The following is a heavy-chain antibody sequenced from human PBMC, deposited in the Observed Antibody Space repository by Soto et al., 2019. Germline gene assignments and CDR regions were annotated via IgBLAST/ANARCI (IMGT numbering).Heavy chain of an antibody. V-gene: IGHV3-30*18. CDR1: GFTFSSYD. CDR3: VKKHGSGSYYKNYGMDV. J-gene: IGHJ6*02. D-gene: IGHD3-10*01. Sequence: QVQLVESGGGLVQPGRSLRLSCAASGFTFSSYDIHWVRQAPGKGLEWVAIISYDGSNALYEDSLKDRFTISRDNSKSTLYLQMNSLRAEDTAVYFCVKKHGSGSYYKNYGMDVWGQGTTVTVSS. CDR2: ISYDGSNA.